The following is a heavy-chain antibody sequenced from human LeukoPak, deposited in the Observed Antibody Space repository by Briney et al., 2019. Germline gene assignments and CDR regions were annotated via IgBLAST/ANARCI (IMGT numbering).Heavy chain of an antibody. D-gene: IGHD2-2*01. V-gene: IGHV3-13*01. CDR1: GFTFSSYD. Sequence: GGSLRLSCAASGFTFSSYDMHWVRQPTGKRLEWVSAIGTAGDTYYPGSVKGRFTISRDNAKNSLYLQMNSLRAEDTAVYYCARGFVCSSTTCRWGEAFDIWGQGTMVTVSS. J-gene: IGHJ3*02. CDR2: IGTAGDT. CDR3: ARGFVCSSTTCRWGEAFDI.